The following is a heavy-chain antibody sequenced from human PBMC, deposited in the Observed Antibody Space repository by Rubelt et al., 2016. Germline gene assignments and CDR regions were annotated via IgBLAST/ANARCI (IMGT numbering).Heavy chain of an antibody. Sequence: QVQLVQSGAEVKKPGASVKVSCKASGYTFTGYYMHWVRQAPGQGLEWMGWINPNSGGTNYAQKCKGRVTMARVTSISTAYMELSRLRSDETAVYYCARFAIGGHSSGYLFDYWGQGTLVTVSS. V-gene: IGHV1-2*02. CDR3: ARFAIGGHSSGYLFDY. J-gene: IGHJ4*02. CDR2: INPNSGGT. CDR1: GYTFTGYY. D-gene: IGHD3-22*01.